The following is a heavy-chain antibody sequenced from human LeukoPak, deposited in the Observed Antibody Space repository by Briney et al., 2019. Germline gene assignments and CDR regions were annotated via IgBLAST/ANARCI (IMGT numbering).Heavy chain of an antibody. CDR1: GYSISSGYY. D-gene: IGHD3-16*01. CDR3: ARDYAGADDAFDI. J-gene: IGHJ3*02. Sequence: PSETLSLTCTVSGYSISSGYYWGWIRQPAGKGLEWIGRIYTSGSTNYNPSLKSRVTMSVDTSKNQFSLKLSSVTAADTAVYYCARDYAGADDAFDIWGQGTMVTVSS. V-gene: IGHV4-4*07. CDR2: IYTSGST.